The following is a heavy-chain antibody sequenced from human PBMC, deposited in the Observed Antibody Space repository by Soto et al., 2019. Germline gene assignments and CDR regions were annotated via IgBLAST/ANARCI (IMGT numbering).Heavy chain of an antibody. CDR1: GFTFSSYG. CDR3: ERGGIAVARGRFLFQH. Sequence: GGSLRLSCAASGFTFSSYGMHWVRQAPGKGLEWVAVIWYDGSNKYYADSVKGRFTISRDNSKNTLYLQMNSLRAEDTAVYYCERGGIAVARGRFLFQHWGQGTLVNVSS. D-gene: IGHD6-19*01. V-gene: IGHV3-33*01. CDR2: IWYDGSNK. J-gene: IGHJ1*01.